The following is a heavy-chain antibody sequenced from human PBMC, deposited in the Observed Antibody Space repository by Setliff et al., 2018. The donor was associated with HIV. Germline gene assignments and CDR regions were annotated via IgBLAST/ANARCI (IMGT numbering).Heavy chain of an antibody. CDR1: GGSISRGAYY. D-gene: IGHD1-26*01. Sequence: PSETLSLTCTVSGGSISRGAYYWSWIRQHPGKGLEWIAYINNSGRIYYNPSLKSRVTISVDTSKNQFSLELSSVTAADTAFYYCASGEDSGTYGEPYDSWGQGALVTVSS. J-gene: IGHJ4*02. CDR3: ASGEDSGTYGEPYDS. CDR2: INNSGRI. V-gene: IGHV4-31*03.